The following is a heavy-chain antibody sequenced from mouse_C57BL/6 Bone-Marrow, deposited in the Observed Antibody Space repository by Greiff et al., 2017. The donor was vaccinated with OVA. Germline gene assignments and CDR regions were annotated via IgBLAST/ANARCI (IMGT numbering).Heavy chain of an antibody. CDR1: GFSLTSYG. V-gene: IGHV2-2*01. Sequence: VMLVESGPGLVQPSQSLSITCTVSGFSLTSYGVHWVRQSPGKGLEWLGVIWSGGSTDYNAAFISRLSISKDNSKSQVFFKMNSLQADDTAIYYCARNLYGTPSYWGQGTTLTVSS. J-gene: IGHJ2*01. CDR3: ARNLYGTPSY. CDR2: IWSGGST. D-gene: IGHD1-1*01.